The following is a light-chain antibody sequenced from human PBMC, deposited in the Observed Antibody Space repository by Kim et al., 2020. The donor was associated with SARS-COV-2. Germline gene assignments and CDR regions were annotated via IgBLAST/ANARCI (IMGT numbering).Light chain of an antibody. Sequence: SVALGQTARITCGGNNIGSKNVHWYQQKPGQAPVLVIYRDSNRPSGIPERFSGSNSGNTATLTISRAQAGDEADYYCQVWDSSTEVCGTGTKVTVL. CDR1: NIGSKN. CDR2: RDS. V-gene: IGLV3-9*01. J-gene: IGLJ1*01. CDR3: QVWDSSTEV.